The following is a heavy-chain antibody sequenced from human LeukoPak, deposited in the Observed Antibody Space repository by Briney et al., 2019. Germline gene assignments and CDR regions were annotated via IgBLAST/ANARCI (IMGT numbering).Heavy chain of an antibody. J-gene: IGHJ4*02. CDR3: ARVGSQYSSSWNFDY. CDR2: IYHSGST. D-gene: IGHD6-13*01. CDR1: GYSISSGYY. Sequence: PSETLSLTCAVSGYSISSGYYWGWIRQPPGKGLEWIGSIYHSGSTYYNPSLKSRVTISVDTSKNPFSLKLSSVTAADTAVYYCARVGSQYSSSWNFDYWGQGTLVTVSS. V-gene: IGHV4-38-2*01.